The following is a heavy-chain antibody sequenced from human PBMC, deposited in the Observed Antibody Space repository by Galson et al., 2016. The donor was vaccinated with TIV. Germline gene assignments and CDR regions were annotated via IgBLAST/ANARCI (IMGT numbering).Heavy chain of an antibody. Sequence: SLRLSCAASGLTVSTNYMSWVRQAPGKGLEWVSILYSDGSAYYADSVKGRFTISRDNFKNTVYLQLNSLRAEDTAVYYCARSYDSSGNRGRFDHWDQGTLVTVSS. J-gene: IGHJ4*02. CDR1: GLTVSTNY. D-gene: IGHD3-22*01. CDR3: ARSYDSSGNRGRFDH. CDR2: LYSDGSA. V-gene: IGHV3-53*01.